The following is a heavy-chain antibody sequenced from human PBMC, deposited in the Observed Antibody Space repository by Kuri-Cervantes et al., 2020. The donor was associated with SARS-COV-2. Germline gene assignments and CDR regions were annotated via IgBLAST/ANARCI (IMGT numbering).Heavy chain of an antibody. CDR3: ARGRRVYSSSWFLFDY. V-gene: IGHV1-2*02. D-gene: IGHD6-13*01. CDR1: GYTLTNYY. Sequence: ASVKVSCKASGYTLTNYYMNWVRQAPGQGLEWMGWINPNSGGTNYAQKFQGRVTMTRDTSISTAYMELSRLRSDDTAVYYCARGRRVYSSSWFLFDYWGQGTLVTVSS. J-gene: IGHJ4*02. CDR2: INPNSGGT.